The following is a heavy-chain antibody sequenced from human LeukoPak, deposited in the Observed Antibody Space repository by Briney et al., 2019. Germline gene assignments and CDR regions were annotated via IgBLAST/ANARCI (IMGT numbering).Heavy chain of an antibody. J-gene: IGHJ4*02. Sequence: GGSLRLSCAASGFTFSRYSMNWVRQAPGKGLEWVSSISSTSTYTYYPDSVKGRFTISRDNAQNSLYLQMNSLRAEDTAVYYCVRDLEYSSPTVSGRSFDYWGQGTLVTVSS. D-gene: IGHD6-6*01. CDR3: VRDLEYSSPTVSGRSFDY. V-gene: IGHV3-21*01. CDR2: ISSTSTYT. CDR1: GFTFSRYS.